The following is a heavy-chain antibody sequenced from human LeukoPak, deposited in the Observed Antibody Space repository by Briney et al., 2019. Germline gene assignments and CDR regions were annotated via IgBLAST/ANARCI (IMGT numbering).Heavy chain of an antibody. J-gene: IGHJ4*02. CDR2: IYPGDSDT. V-gene: IGHV5-51*01. D-gene: IGHD5-18*01. CDR3: ARGGYSYGHALGLFDY. Sequence: GESLRISCKGSGYSFTSYWIGWVRQMPGKGLEWMGIIYPGDSDTRYSPSFQGQVTISADKSISTAYLQWSSLKASVTAMYYCARGGYSYGHALGLFDYWGQGTLVTVSS. CDR1: GYSFTSYW.